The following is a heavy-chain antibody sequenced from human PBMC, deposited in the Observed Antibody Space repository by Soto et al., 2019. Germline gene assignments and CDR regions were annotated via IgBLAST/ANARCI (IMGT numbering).Heavy chain of an antibody. CDR2: INPSGGST. J-gene: IGHJ6*02. V-gene: IGHV1-46*01. Sequence: VASVKVSCKASGYTFTSYYMHWVRQAPGQGFEWMGIINPSGGSTTYAQKFRGRVTLTTDTSTSTAYMELRSLRSDDTAIYYCARDGRKQLWTEGLTAMDVWGQGTTVTVSS. D-gene: IGHD1-1*01. CDR1: GYTFTSYY. CDR3: ARDGRKQLWTEGLTAMDV.